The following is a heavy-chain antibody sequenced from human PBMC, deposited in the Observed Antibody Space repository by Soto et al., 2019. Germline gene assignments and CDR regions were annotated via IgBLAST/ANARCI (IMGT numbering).Heavy chain of an antibody. Sequence: QVQLVESGGGLVKPGGSLRLSCAGSGFTFSDNYMTWIRQAPGKRLEWISYISSTGNTQYYADSVKGRFTMSRDNAKNSLYLYMNSVKGEDTAGYYWATGVVGAASMAFWRQGTLIT. V-gene: IGHV3-11*04. CDR1: GFTFSDNY. J-gene: IGHJ4*02. D-gene: IGHD3-3*01. CDR2: ISSTGNTQ. CDR3: ATGVVGAASMAF.